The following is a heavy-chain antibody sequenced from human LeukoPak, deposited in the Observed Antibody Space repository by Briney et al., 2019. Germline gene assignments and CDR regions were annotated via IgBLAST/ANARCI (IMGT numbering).Heavy chain of an antibody. CDR3: ARHRDYYDT. Sequence: SETLSLTCTVSGASINNNFWTWIRQPPGKGLEWIGYIYSSGSANYNPSLKSRVIISRDTSKNQISLNLTSVTAADTALYFCARHRDYYDTWGHGTLVTVSS. V-gene: IGHV4-59*08. D-gene: IGHD3-22*01. CDR1: GASINNNF. J-gene: IGHJ4*01. CDR2: IYSSGSA.